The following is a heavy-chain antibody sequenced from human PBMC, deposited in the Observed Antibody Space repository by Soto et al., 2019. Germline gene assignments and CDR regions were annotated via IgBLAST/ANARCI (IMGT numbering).Heavy chain of an antibody. V-gene: IGHV3-30-3*01. CDR1: GFTFSSYA. CDR2: ISYDGSNR. CDR3: ARARITMVRGAPGWFDP. D-gene: IGHD3-10*01. J-gene: IGHJ5*02. Sequence: PGGSLRLSCAASGFTFSSYAMHWVRQAPGKGLEWVAVISYDGSNRYYADSVKGRFTISRDNSTSTVYMELSSLRSEDTAVYYCARARITMVRGAPGWFDPWGQGTLVTVSS.